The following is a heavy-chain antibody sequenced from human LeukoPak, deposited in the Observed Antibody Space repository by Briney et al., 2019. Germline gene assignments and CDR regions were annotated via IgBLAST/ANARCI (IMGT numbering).Heavy chain of an antibody. CDR2: IIPIYGTA. CDR1: GDTFSNYH. J-gene: IGHJ5*02. Sequence: ASVKVSCKASGDTFSNYHIVWVRQAPGRGLEWMGGIIPIYGTANYAQMFQGRITLTADESTATAYLELRSLTSDDTALYFCATHTGGYNYWWFDIWGQGTLVTVSS. V-gene: IGHV1-69*13. CDR3: ATHTGGYNYWWFDI. D-gene: IGHD5-24*01.